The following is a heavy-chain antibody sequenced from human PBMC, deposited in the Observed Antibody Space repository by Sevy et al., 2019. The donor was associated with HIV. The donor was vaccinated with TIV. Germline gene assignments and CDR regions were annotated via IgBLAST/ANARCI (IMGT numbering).Heavy chain of an antibody. CDR3: ARGGYYYASGTYSYSYYYMGG. CDR1: GYSISDYY. D-gene: IGHD3-10*01. Sequence: ASVKVSCKASGYSISDYYMHWVRQAPGQGLEWMGIINPRGDTTKYGQKFQGRVTMTRDTSTSTVYMDLSSLRSEDTAVYYCARGGYYYASGTYSYSYYYMGGWGKWTTVTVSS. J-gene: IGHJ6*03. CDR2: INPRGDTT. V-gene: IGHV1-46*01.